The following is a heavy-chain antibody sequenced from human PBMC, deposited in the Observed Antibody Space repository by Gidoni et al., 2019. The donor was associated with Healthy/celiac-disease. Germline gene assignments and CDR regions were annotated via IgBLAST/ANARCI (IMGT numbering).Heavy chain of an antibody. CDR2: ST. V-gene: IGHV4-39*01. Sequence: STYYNPSLKSRVTISVDTSKNQFSLKLSSVTAADTAVYYCARPEASGSRGQNWFDPWGQGTLVTVSS. CDR3: ARPEASGSRGQNWFDP. J-gene: IGHJ5*02. D-gene: IGHD1-26*01.